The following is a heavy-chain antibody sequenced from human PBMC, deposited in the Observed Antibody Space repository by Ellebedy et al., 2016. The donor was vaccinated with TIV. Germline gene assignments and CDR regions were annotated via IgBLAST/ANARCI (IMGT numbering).Heavy chain of an antibody. V-gene: IGHV4-38-2*02. CDR1: GYSINSGYY. CDR2: IYHDGST. CDR3: ARDQRRFGELVLDY. J-gene: IGHJ4*02. D-gene: IGHD3-10*01. Sequence: SETLSLXXSVSGYSINSGYYWGWVRPSPEKGLEWIGGIYHDGSTSYNPSLKSRVTISVVTSKNQFSLKLSSVTAADTAVYYCARDQRRFGELVLDYWGQGTLVTVSS.